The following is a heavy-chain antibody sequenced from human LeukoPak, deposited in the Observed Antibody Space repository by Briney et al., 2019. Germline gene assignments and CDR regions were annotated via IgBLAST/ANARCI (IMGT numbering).Heavy chain of an antibody. V-gene: IGHV1-2*02. Sequence: ASVKVSCKASGYTFTGYSMHWVRQAPGQGLEWMGWINPDSGDTKYAQKFQGRVTMTRDTSISTAYVDLTRLTSDDTAVYYCARRVIMSATGVPDTWLDPWGQGILVTVSS. CDR3: ARRVIMSATGVPDTWLDP. CDR2: INPDSGDT. J-gene: IGHJ5*02. CDR1: GYTFTGYS. D-gene: IGHD2-8*02.